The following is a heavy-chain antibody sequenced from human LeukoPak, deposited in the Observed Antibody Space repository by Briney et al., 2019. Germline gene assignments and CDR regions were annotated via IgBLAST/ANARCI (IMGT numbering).Heavy chain of an antibody. Sequence: ASVKVSCKASGYTFTSYYMHWVRQAPGQGLEWMGIIKPSGGSTSYAQKFQGRVTMTRDTSTSTVYMELSSLRSEDTAVYHCARTTLTRGAVFDYWGQGTLVTVSS. CDR2: IKPSGGST. V-gene: IGHV1-46*01. CDR3: ARTTLTRGAVFDY. D-gene: IGHD4-17*01. J-gene: IGHJ4*02. CDR1: GYTFTSYY.